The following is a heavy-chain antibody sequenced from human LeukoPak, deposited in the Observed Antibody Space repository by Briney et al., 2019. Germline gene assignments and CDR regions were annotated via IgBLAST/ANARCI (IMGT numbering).Heavy chain of an antibody. J-gene: IGHJ4*02. CDR1: GYPFTGYY. D-gene: IGHD3-22*01. CDR3: ARHIDSSGYYYLFDY. V-gene: IGHV1-2*02. CDR2: INPNSGGA. Sequence: ASVKVSCKASGYPFTGYYMHWLRRAPGQGPEWMGWINPNSGGANYAQIFQGRVTMTRDTSISTVYMQLSGLRSDDTAVYYCARHIDSSGYYYLFDYWGQGTLVTVSS.